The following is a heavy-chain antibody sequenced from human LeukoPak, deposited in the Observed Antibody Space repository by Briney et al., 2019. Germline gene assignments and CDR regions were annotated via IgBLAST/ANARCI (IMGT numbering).Heavy chain of an antibody. CDR2: ISYDGSNK. CDR1: GFTFSSYA. CDR3: ARDFGIAVAGNVY. D-gene: IGHD6-19*01. V-gene: IGHV3-30-3*01. Sequence: GGSQRLSCAASGFTFSSYAMHWVRQAPGKGLEWVAVISYDGSNKYYADSVKGRFTISRDNSKNTLYLQMNSLRAEDTAVYYCARDFGIAVAGNVYWGQGTLVTVSS. J-gene: IGHJ4*02.